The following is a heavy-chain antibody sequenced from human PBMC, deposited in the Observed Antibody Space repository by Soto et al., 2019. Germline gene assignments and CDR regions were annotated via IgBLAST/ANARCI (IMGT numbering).Heavy chain of an antibody. CDR3: ARVREGVLINYYYYGMDV. CDR2: ISYDGSNK. Sequence: GGSLRLSCAASGFTFSSSAMHWVRQAPGKGLEWMAVISYDGSNKYYADSVKGRFTISRDNSKNMLYLQMNSLRAEDTAVYYCARVREGVLINYYYYGMDVWGQGTPVTVS. CDR1: GFTFSSSA. J-gene: IGHJ6*02. D-gene: IGHD3-3*01. V-gene: IGHV3-30-3*01.